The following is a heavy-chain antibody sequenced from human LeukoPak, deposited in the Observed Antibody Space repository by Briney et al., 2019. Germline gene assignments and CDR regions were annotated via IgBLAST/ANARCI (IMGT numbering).Heavy chain of an antibody. J-gene: IGHJ6*02. V-gene: IGHV4-39*02. CDR3: ARESGSGSYYIYYYDMDV. CDR2: IYYSGGT. D-gene: IGHD3-10*01. Sequence: PSETLSLTCTVSGGSISSSSYYWGWIRQPPGKGLEWIGSIYYSGGTYYNPSLKSRVTISVDTSKNQFSLKLSSVTAADTAVYYCARESGSGSYYIYYYDMDVWGQGTTVTVSS. CDR1: GGSISSSSYY.